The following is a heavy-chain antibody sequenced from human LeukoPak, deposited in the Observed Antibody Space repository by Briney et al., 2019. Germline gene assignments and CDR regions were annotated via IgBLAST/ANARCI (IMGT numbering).Heavy chain of an antibody. J-gene: IGHJ4*02. D-gene: IGHD3-22*01. CDR2: IYPGDSDT. CDR1: GYSLTSYW. Sequence: GESLKISCKGSGYSLTSYWIGWVRQMPGKGLEWMGIIYPGDSDTRYSPSFQGQVTIAADKSISTAYLQWSSLKASDTAMSYCARPYDSSGYYASGIDYWGQGTLVTVSS. V-gene: IGHV5-51*01. CDR3: ARPYDSSGYYASGIDY.